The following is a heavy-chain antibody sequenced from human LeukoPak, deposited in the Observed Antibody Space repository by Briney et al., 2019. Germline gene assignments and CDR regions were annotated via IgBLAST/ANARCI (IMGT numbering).Heavy chain of an antibody. D-gene: IGHD1-26*01. Sequence: GGSLRLSCAASGFTFSRYWMSWVRQAPGKGMEWVENIKQDGSEKYYVDSLKRRSTISRDNAKNSLYLQMNSLRAEDTAVYYCARDGGSYRSYYYYYYMDVWGKGTTVTVSS. V-gene: IGHV3-7*01. CDR2: IKQDGSEK. J-gene: IGHJ6*03. CDR3: ARDGGSYRSYYYYYYMDV. CDR1: GFTFSRYW.